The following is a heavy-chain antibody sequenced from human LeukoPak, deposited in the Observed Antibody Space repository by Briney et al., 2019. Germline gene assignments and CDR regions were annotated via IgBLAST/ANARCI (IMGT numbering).Heavy chain of an antibody. CDR3: ARKSGPRITEVLFDY. CDR2: IFYSGSI. D-gene: IGHD3-10*01. CDR1: GGSISSSTYY. V-gene: IGHV4-39*07. J-gene: IGHJ4*02. Sequence: SETLSLTCTVSGGSISSSTYYWGWIRRPPGKGLEWIGSIFYSGSIYYNPSLKSRVTMSVDTSKNQFSLKLSSVTAVDTAVYYCARKSGPRITEVLFDYWGQGTLVTVSS.